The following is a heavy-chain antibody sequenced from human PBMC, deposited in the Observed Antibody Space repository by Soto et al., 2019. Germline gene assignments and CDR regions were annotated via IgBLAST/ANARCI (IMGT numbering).Heavy chain of an antibody. V-gene: IGHV3-33*01. J-gene: IGHJ5*02. CDR3: ARDRTTIFGVVISHWFDP. CDR2: IWSDGSKR. Sequence: VQLVESGGGVVQPGRSLRLSCAASGFTFSGYGMHWVRQAPGKGLEWVAVIWSDGSKRYYADSVKGRFTISRDNSKNTLYLQINSLRAEDTAVYYCARDRTTIFGVVISHWFDPWGQGTLVTVSS. D-gene: IGHD3-3*01. CDR1: GFTFSGYG.